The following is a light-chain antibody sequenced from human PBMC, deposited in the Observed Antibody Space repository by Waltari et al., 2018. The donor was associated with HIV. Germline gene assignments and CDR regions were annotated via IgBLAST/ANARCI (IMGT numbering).Light chain of an antibody. CDR1: SSNVGSDDL. CDR2: EVT. J-gene: IGLJ1*01. Sequence: QSALTQPASVSGSPGQSITISCTGTSSNVGSDDLVSLYQQHPGEAPKLIIYEVTKRPSGVSNRFSGSKSANTASLTISGLQAEDEADYYCCSCPRSGIRYVFGTGTKVTVL. CDR3: CSCPRSGIRYV. V-gene: IGLV2-23*02.